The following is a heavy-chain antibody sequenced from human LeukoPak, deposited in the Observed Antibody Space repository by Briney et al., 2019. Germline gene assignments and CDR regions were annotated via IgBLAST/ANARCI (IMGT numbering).Heavy chain of an antibody. V-gene: IGHV4-4*07. Sequence: SETLSLTCTVSGGSLSGYYWSWIRQPAGKGLEWLGRIYSSGSTNYNPSLRSRVTLSVDTSKNQFSLKLSSVTAADTAVYYCAREAYNWNVDAFDIWGQGTMVTVSS. D-gene: IGHD1-20*01. CDR2: IYSSGST. CDR3: AREAYNWNVDAFDI. J-gene: IGHJ3*02. CDR1: GGSLSGYY.